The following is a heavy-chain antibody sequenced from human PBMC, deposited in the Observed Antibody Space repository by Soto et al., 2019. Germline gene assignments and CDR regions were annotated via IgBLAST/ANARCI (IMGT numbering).Heavy chain of an antibody. CDR2: MFYSGLT. CDR1: GYSVTSSDYY. CDR3: APLSVSLSGPYGIHV. D-gene: IGHD2-15*01. Sequence: SETLSLTCSVSGYSVTSSDYYWAWIRQPPGKGLEWIGSMFYSGLTYYNPSLKSRVTLSVDTSKNQFSVRLNSVTAADTAVYYCAPLSVSLSGPYGIHVWGQGTTVTVSS. V-gene: IGHV4-39*01. J-gene: IGHJ6*02.